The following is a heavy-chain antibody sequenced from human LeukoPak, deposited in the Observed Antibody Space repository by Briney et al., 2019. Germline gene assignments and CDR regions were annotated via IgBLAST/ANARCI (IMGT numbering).Heavy chain of an antibody. D-gene: IGHD5-12*01. CDR2: IKRDGSEE. Sequence: GGSLRLSCAASEFPFSDYWMTWVRQAPGKGLEWVANIKRDGSEEYYVDSVKGRFTISRDNAKNSLYLQMNSLRVEGTAVYYCARFVIVPTMRAVDYWGQGTLVTVSS. CDR3: ARFVIVPTMRAVDY. V-gene: IGHV3-7*01. CDR1: EFPFSDYW. J-gene: IGHJ4*02.